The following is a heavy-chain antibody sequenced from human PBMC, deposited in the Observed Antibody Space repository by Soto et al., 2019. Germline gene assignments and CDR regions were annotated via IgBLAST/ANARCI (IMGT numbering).Heavy chain of an antibody. CDR1: GGSISSYY. CDR3: ARAGVAGTLYY. J-gene: IGHJ4*02. CDR2: IYYSGST. V-gene: IGHV4-59*01. D-gene: IGHD6-19*01. Sequence: SETLSLTCTVSGGSISSYYWSWIRQPPGKGLEWIGYIYYSGSTNYNPSLKSRVTISVDTSKNQFSLKLSSVTAADTAVYYCARAGVAGTLYYWGQGTLVTVSS.